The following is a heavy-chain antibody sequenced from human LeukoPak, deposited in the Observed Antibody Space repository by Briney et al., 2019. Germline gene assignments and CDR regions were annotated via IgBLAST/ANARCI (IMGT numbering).Heavy chain of an antibody. Sequence: GESLKISCKGSGYSFTSYWIGWVRQMPGKGLEWMGIIYPGDSDTRYSPSFQGQVTISADKSISTAYLQWSSLKASDTAMYYCARQVQLKNDAFDIWGQGTMVTVSS. CDR1: GYSFTSYW. D-gene: IGHD1-1*01. V-gene: IGHV5-51*01. J-gene: IGHJ3*02. CDR3: ARQVQLKNDAFDI. CDR2: IYPGDSDT.